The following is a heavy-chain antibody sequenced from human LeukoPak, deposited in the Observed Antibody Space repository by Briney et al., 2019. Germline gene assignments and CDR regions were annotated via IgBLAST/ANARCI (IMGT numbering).Heavy chain of an antibody. D-gene: IGHD3-22*01. Sequence: PGGSLRLSCAASGFTFSSYAMSWVRQAPGKGLEWVSAISGSGGSTYYADSVKGRFTISRDNSKNTLYLQMNSLRAEDTAVYYCAKGADSEKWLLDYYYYYMDVWGKGTTVTVSS. V-gene: IGHV3-23*01. CDR2: ISGSGGST. CDR3: AKGADSEKWLLDYYYYYMDV. CDR1: GFTFSSYA. J-gene: IGHJ6*03.